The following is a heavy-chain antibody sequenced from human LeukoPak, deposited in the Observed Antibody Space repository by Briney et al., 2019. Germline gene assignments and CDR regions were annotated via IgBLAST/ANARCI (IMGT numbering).Heavy chain of an antibody. CDR1: GYTFTGYY. CDR3: ATVSGEEYFQH. D-gene: IGHD3-16*01. V-gene: IGHV1-2*02. J-gene: IGHJ1*01. Sequence: ASVKVSCKASGYTFTGYYMHWVRQAPGQGLEWMGWINPNSGGTNYAQKFQGRVTMTRDTSISTAYMELSSLRSEDTAVYYCATVSGEEYFQHWGQGTLVTVSS. CDR2: INPNSGGT.